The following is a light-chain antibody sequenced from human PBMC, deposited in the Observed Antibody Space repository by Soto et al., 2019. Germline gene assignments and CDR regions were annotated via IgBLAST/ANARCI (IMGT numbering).Light chain of an antibody. J-gene: IGLJ1*01. CDR1: TSDVDGYDY. CDR3: SSFTTSSTYV. Sequence: QSVLTQPASVSGSPGQSITISCTGTTSDVDGYDYVSWYQQHPGKAPKLLIYGVTNRPSGVSSRFSGSRSATSASLTISGLQAEDEADYFCSSFTTSSTYVFGTGTKVTLL. V-gene: IGLV2-14*03. CDR2: GVT.